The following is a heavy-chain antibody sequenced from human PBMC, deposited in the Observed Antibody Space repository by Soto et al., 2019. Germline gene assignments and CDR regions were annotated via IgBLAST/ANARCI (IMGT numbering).Heavy chain of an antibody. V-gene: IGHV4-34*01. J-gene: IGHJ6*02. CDR1: GGSLSDYY. CDR2: IHPSGST. Sequence: PSGTLSLTCAVYGGSLSDYYWSWIRQSPGKGLAWIWEIHPSGSTDYNPSLKSRVTISLDTSKNQFSLKLTSVTAADTAVYFCSRGRDQYKVGHVWGPGTTVTVSS. CDR3: SRGRDQYKVGHV. D-gene: IGHD1-26*01.